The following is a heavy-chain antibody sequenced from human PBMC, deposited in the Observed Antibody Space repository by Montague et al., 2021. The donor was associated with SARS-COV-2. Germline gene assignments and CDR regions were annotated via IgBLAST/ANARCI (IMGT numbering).Heavy chain of an antibody. Sequence: SETLSLTCTVSGGSISSYYWSWIRQPPGKGLEWIGYIYYSGSTNYNPSLKSRVTISVDTSKNQFSLKLSSVTAADTAVYYCARGGQSPLLEGPFDYWGQGTLVTVSS. J-gene: IGHJ4*02. D-gene: IGHD3-16*01. V-gene: IGHV4-59*01. CDR3: ARGGQSPLLEGPFDY. CDR1: GGSISSYY. CDR2: IYYSGST.